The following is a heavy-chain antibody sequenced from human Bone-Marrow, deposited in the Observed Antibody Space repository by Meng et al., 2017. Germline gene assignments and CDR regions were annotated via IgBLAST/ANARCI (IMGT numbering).Heavy chain of an antibody. D-gene: IGHD3-3*01. CDR3: ARAAYDIWSGYAP. Sequence: HVQLQESGPGLVKPSGTLSLTCAVSGASISSSHWWGWVRQPPGKGLEWIGEIYHDGSTNYTPSLKSRVTISVDKSKNQFSLKLSSVTAADTAVYYCARAAYDIWSGYAPWGQGSLVTVSS. CDR2: IYHDGST. J-gene: IGHJ5*02. V-gene: IGHV4-4*02. CDR1: GASISSSHW.